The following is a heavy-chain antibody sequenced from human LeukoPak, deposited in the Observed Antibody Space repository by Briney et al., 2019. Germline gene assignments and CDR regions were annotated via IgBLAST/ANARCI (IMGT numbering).Heavy chain of an antibody. V-gene: IGHV3-7*01. Sequence: PGGSLRLSCAASGFTFSSYWMSWVRQAPGKGLEWVANIKQDGSEKYYVDSVKGRFTISRDNAKNSLYLQMNSLRAEDTAVYYCARDLGYSYGYWNYWGQGTVVTVSS. J-gene: IGHJ4*02. CDR2: IKQDGSEK. CDR1: GFTFSSYW. D-gene: IGHD5-18*01. CDR3: ARDLGYSYGYWNY.